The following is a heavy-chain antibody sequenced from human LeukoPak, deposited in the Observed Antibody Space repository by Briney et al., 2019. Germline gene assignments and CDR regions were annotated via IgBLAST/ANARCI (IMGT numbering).Heavy chain of an antibody. CDR1: GFTFSSYA. Sequence: GGSLRLSCAASGFTFSSYAMSWVRQAPGKGLEWVSAISGSGGTTYYADSLKGRFSISRDNSKSMLFLQMNSLRVEDTAVYYCAKGAYDSGGYPPVTPDLWGQGTLVTVSS. CDR3: AKGAYDSGGYPPVTPDL. CDR2: ISGSGGTT. V-gene: IGHV3-23*01. D-gene: IGHD3-10*01. J-gene: IGHJ5*02.